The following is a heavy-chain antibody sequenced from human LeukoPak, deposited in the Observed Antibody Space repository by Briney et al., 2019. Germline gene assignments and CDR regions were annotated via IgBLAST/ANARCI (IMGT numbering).Heavy chain of an antibody. Sequence: GASVKVSCKASGGTFSSYAISWVRQAPGQGLEWMGWISAYNGNTNYAQKLQGRVTMTTDTSTSTAYMELRSLRSDDTAVYYCARSRGSYYYGSGSYLGHFDYWGQGTLVTVSS. CDR1: GGTFSSYA. CDR3: ARSRGSYYYGSGSYLGHFDY. CDR2: ISAYNGNT. J-gene: IGHJ4*02. D-gene: IGHD3-10*01. V-gene: IGHV1-18*01.